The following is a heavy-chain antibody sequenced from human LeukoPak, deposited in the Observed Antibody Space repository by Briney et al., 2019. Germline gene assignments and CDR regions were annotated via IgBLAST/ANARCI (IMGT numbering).Heavy chain of an antibody. J-gene: IGHJ4*02. CDR3: AKTRPLDSSSWSHGDY. V-gene: IGHV3-23*01. CDR1: GFTFSSYA. D-gene: IGHD6-13*01. Sequence: GGSLRLSCAASGFTFSSYAMSWVRQAPGKGLEWVTAISGSGDSTYYGDSVKGRFTISRDNSKNTLYLQMNSLRAEDTAVYYCAKTRPLDSSSWSHGDYWGQGTLVTVSS. CDR2: ISGSGDST.